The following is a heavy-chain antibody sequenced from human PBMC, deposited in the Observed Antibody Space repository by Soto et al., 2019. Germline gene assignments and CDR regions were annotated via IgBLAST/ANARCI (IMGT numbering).Heavy chain of an antibody. Sequence: LRLSCAASGFTFSSYGMHWVRQAPGKGLEWVAVISYDGSNKYYADSVKGRFTISRDNSKNTLYLQMNSLRAEDTAVYYCAKEGAAAGTWDYYYYYGMDVWDQGTTVTVSS. V-gene: IGHV3-30*18. CDR2: ISYDGSNK. J-gene: IGHJ6*02. D-gene: IGHD6-13*01. CDR3: AKEGAAAGTWDYYYYYGMDV. CDR1: GFTFSSYG.